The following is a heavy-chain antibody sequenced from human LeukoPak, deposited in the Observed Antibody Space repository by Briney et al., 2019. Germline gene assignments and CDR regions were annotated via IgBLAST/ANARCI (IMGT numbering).Heavy chain of an antibody. Sequence: GGSLRLFCAASGFTFDDYGMSWVRQVPGKGLEWVAGINWSGGTTGYADSVKGRFTISRDNAKNSLYLQMNSLRAEDTALYYCAKFHDLWSGYYRAFDVWGQGTWVTVSS. CDR2: INWSGGTT. CDR1: GFTFDDYG. V-gene: IGHV3-20*04. CDR3: AKFHDLWSGYYRAFDV. J-gene: IGHJ3*01. D-gene: IGHD3-3*01.